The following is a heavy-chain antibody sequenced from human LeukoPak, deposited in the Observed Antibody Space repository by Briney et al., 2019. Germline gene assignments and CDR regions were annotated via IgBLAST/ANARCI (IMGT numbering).Heavy chain of an antibody. CDR3: ARGAAKDAFDI. D-gene: IGHD6-13*01. CDR2: INHSGST. CDR1: GGSFSGYY. V-gene: IGHV4-34*01. Sequence: SETLSLTCAVYGGSFSGYYWSWIRQPPGKGLEWIGEINHSGSTNYNPSLKSRVTISVDTSKNQFSLKLSSVTAADTAVYYCARGAAKDAFDIWGQGTMVTVSP. J-gene: IGHJ3*02.